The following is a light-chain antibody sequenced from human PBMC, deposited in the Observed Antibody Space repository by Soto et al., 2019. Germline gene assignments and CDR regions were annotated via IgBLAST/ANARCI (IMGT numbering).Light chain of an antibody. V-gene: IGKV3-15*01. J-gene: IGKJ4*01. CDR2: HAS. CDR1: ESVSNN. Sequence: EIVMTQSPATLSVSPGERATLSCRASESVSNNLAWYQQKFGQAPRLLIYHASTRATGIPARFSGSGSGTELTLTISNLQSEDFALYYCQQYNEWPLTFGGGTKVEIK. CDR3: QQYNEWPLT.